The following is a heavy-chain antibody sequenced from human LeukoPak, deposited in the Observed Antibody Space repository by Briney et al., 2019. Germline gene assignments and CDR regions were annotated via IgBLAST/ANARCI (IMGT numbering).Heavy chain of an antibody. Sequence: PSETLSLTCTVSGGSISSYYWSWIRQPPGKGLEWIGYIYYSGSTNYNPSLKSRVTISVDTSKNQFSLKLSSVTAADTAVYYCARHFRGPVPAIAWFDPWGQGTLVTVSS. CDR1: GGSISSYY. CDR2: IYYSGST. J-gene: IGHJ5*02. V-gene: IGHV4-59*08. D-gene: IGHD3-10*01. CDR3: ARHFRGPVPAIAWFDP.